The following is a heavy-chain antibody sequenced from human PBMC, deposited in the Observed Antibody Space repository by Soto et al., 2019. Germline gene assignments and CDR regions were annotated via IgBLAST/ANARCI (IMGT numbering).Heavy chain of an antibody. CDR3: AREVGYYSATRRNLYFDY. J-gene: IGHJ4*02. V-gene: IGHV4-34*01. Sequence: NPWETLSLTCAVSCGSFSGYYWSWVRQTPGKGLEWIGDINHTGGSNYNPSLKSRVMISVDTAKTQFSLNVTSVTAADTAVYYCAREVGYYSATRRNLYFDYWGPGTLVTVSS. CDR1: CGSFSGYY. D-gene: IGHD2-2*01. CDR2: INHTGGS.